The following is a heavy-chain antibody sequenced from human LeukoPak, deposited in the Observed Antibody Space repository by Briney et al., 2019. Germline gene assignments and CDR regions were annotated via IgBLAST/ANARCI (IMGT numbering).Heavy chain of an antibody. J-gene: IGHJ6*03. D-gene: IGHD5-12*01. CDR3: ARRKRGYSGYDYYYYYYMDV. Sequence: SETLSLTCTVSGGSISSSSYYWGWIRQPPGKGLEWIGSIYYSGSTYYNPSLKSRVTISVDTSKNQFSLKLSSVTAADTAVYYCARRKRGYSGYDYYYYYYMDVWGKGTTVTISS. CDR1: GGSISSSSYY. CDR2: IYYSGST. V-gene: IGHV4-39*07.